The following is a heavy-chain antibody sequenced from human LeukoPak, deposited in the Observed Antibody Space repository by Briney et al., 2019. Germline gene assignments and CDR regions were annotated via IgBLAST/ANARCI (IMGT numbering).Heavy chain of an antibody. CDR1: GFTFSSYA. Sequence: PGGSLRLSCAASGFTFSSYAMHWVRQAPGKGLEWVAVISYDGSNKYYADSVKGRFTISRDNAKNSLYLQMNSLRAEDTAVFYCARVGYNYGQCDYWGQGTLVTVSS. CDR2: ISYDGSNK. D-gene: IGHD5-18*01. V-gene: IGHV3-30*04. CDR3: ARVGYNYGQCDY. J-gene: IGHJ4*02.